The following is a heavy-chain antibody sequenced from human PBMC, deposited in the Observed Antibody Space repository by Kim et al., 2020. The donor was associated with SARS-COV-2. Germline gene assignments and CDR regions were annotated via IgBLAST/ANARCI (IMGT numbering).Heavy chain of an antibody. J-gene: IGHJ6*02. V-gene: IGHV4-59*01. Sequence: SETLSLTCTVSGGSISSYYWSWIRQPPGKGLEWIGYIYYSGSTNYNPSLKSRVTISVDTSKNQFSLKLSSVTAADTAVYYCARDPEALGGYYYYGMDVWGQGTTVTVSS. CDR1: GGSISSYY. CDR2: IYYSGST. D-gene: IGHD3-16*01. CDR3: ARDPEALGGYYYYGMDV.